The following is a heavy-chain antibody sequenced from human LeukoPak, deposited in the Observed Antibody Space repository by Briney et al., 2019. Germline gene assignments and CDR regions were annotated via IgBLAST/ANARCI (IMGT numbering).Heavy chain of an antibody. V-gene: IGHV4-39*07. CDR3: ARDRRGMDYYYYGMDV. D-gene: IGHD2-8*01. CDR2: IYYSGST. Sequence: PSETLSLTCTVSGGSISSYYWSWIRQPPGKGLEWIGSIYYSGSTYYNPSLKSRVTISVDTSKNQFSLKLSSVTAADTAVYYCARDRRGMDYYYYGMDVWGQGTTVTVSS. J-gene: IGHJ6*02. CDR1: GGSISSYY.